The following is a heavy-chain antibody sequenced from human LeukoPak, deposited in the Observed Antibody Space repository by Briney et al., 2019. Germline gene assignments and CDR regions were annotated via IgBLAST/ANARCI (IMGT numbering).Heavy chain of an antibody. D-gene: IGHD6-13*01. Sequence: GASVKVSCKTSGYTFTNFGISWVRQAPGQGLEWMGWINPNSGGTNYAQKFQGRVTMTRDTSISTAYMELSRLRSDDTAVYYCARGEQLVYYYYYYMDVWGKGTTVTVSS. CDR3: ARGEQLVYYYYYYMDV. V-gene: IGHV1-2*02. CDR2: INPNSGGT. CDR1: GYTFTNFG. J-gene: IGHJ6*03.